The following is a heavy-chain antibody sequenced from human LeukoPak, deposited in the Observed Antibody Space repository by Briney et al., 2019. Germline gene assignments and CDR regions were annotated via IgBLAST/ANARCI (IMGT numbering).Heavy chain of an antibody. J-gene: IGHJ3*02. V-gene: IGHV3-30*14. D-gene: IGHD3-22*01. CDR2: VPHDGTSP. CDR1: GFTFNSHH. Sequence: PGGSLRLSCAVSGFTFNSHHIHWVRQAPNKGLDWVSVVPHDGTSPSHAASVNGRFTISRDNSKNTLYLQMNSLRAEDTAVYYCARPSSGYYWDAFDIWGQGTMVTVSS. CDR3: ARPSSGYYWDAFDI.